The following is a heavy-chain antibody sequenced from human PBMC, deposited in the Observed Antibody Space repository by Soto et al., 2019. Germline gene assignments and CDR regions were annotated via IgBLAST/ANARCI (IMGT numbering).Heavy chain of an antibody. V-gene: IGHV3-30*03. CDR2: LSGDGSKS. J-gene: IGHJ5*02. Sequence: PGGSLRLSCAASGFSFRNYGMDWVRQAPGTGLEWLSVLSGDGSKSSYADSVKCRFTICRDNSKNTLHLQMNSRRAEDTAVYHCTRDASRDSSARGWFDPWGPGTLVTVSS. CDR1: GFSFRNYG. CDR3: TRDASRDSSARGWFDP. D-gene: IGHD6-13*01.